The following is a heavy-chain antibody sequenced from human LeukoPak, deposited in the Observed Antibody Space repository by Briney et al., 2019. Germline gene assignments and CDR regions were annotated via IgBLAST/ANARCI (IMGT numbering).Heavy chain of an antibody. D-gene: IGHD5-24*01. Sequence: ASVKVSCKASGYTFTSYYMHWVRQAPGQGLEWMGIINPSGGSTSYAQKFQGRVTMTRDTSTSTVYMELSSLRSEDTAVYYCARVGLVATNTQGLDAWGQGTTVTVSS. CDR1: GYTFTSYY. CDR3: ARVGLVATNTQGLDA. CDR2: INPSGGST. V-gene: IGHV1-46*01. J-gene: IGHJ6*02.